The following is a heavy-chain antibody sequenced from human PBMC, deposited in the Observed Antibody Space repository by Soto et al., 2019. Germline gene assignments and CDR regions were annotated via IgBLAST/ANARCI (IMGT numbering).Heavy chain of an antibody. CDR2: MNPNSGNT. CDR3: ARERTGTTSMDV. Sequence: AAVKVSCKASGYTFTSYDINWVRQATGQGLEWMGWMNPNSGNTGYAQKFQGRVTMTRNTSISTAYMELSSLRSEDTAVYYCARERTGTTSMDVWGQGTTVTVSS. J-gene: IGHJ6*02. V-gene: IGHV1-8*01. CDR1: GYTFTSYD. D-gene: IGHD1-1*01.